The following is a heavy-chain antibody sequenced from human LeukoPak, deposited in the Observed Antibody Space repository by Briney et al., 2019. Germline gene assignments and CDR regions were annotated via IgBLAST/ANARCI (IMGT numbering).Heavy chain of an antibody. D-gene: IGHD4-17*01. CDR1: GGSISSGGYS. CDR2: IYHSGST. Sequence: PSETLSLTCAVSGGSISSGGYSWSWIRQPPGTGLEWIGYIYHSGSTYYNPSLKSRVTISVDRSKNQFSLQLSSVTAADTAVYYCARWVTTEYYFDYWGQGTLVTVSS. CDR3: ARWVTTEYYFDY. J-gene: IGHJ4*02. V-gene: IGHV4-30-2*01.